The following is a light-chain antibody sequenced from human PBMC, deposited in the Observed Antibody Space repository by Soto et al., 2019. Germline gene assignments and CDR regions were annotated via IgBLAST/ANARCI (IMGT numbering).Light chain of an antibody. Sequence: QSVLTQPASVSGSPGQSITISCTGTSSDFVSWYQQHPGKAPKLMIYESTKRPSGLSNRFSGSKSGNTASLTISGLQAEDEADYYCCSYAGTTSVVFGGGTKVTVL. CDR1: SSDF. CDR2: EST. V-gene: IGLV2-23*01. CDR3: CSYAGTTSVV. J-gene: IGLJ2*01.